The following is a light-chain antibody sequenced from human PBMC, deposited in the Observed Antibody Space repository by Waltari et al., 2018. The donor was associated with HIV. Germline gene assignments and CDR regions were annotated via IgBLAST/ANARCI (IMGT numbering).Light chain of an antibody. J-gene: IGLJ2*01. V-gene: IGLV1-40*01. CDR3: QSYDTSLSGSNV. Sequence: QSVLTQAPSVSGAPGQRVTISCPGSRPNVGAGYVVHWYQQLPGTAPKLVIYGNNIRPSGVPDRFSGSKAGTSASLAITGLQAEDEADYYCQSYDTSLSGSNVFGGGTKLTVL. CDR1: RPNVGAGYV. CDR2: GNN.